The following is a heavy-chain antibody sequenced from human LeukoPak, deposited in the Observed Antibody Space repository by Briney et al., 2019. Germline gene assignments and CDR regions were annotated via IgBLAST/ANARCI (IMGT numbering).Heavy chain of an antibody. J-gene: IGHJ3*02. CDR1: GGSISSSSYY. CDR2: IYYSGST. V-gene: IGHV4-39*07. CDR3: ARDMGLWFGELIPFDI. D-gene: IGHD3-10*01. Sequence: SETLSLTCTVSGGSISSSSYYWGWIRQPPGKGLEWIGSIYYSGSTYYNPSLKSRVTISVDTSKNQFSLKLSSVTAADTAVYYCARDMGLWFGELIPFDIWGQGTMVTVSS.